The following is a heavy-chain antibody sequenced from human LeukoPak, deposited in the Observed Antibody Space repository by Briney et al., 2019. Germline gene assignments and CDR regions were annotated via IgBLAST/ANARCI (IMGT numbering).Heavy chain of an antibody. CDR1: GYSFTSYW. D-gene: IGHD3-22*01. CDR2: IYPGDSDT. V-gene: IGHV5-51*01. CDR3: ARLQLYYYDSSGYYSPLDY. Sequence: GESLKISCKGSGYSFTSYWIGWVRQMPGKGLEWMGIIYPGDSDTRYSPSFQGQVTISADRSISTAYLQWSSLKAPDTAMYYCARLQLYYYDSSGYYSPLDYWGQGILVTVSS. J-gene: IGHJ4*02.